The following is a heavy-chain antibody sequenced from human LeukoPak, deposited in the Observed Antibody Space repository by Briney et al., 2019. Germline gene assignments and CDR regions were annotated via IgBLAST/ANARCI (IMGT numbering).Heavy chain of an antibody. V-gene: IGHV4-30-2*01. CDR1: GGSISSDGYS. J-gene: IGHJ4*02. CDR2: VYHSGST. CDR3: ARSTPVTYYFDY. D-gene: IGHD4-17*01. Sequence: PSETLSLTCAVSGGSISSDGYSWSWIRQPPGKGLEWIGYVYHSGSTYYHPSLKSRVTMSVDRSKNQFSLKLTSVTAADTAVYYCARSTPVTYYFDYWGQGTLVTVSS.